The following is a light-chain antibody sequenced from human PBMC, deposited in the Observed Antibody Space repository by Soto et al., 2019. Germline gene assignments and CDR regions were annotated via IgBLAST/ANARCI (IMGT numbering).Light chain of an antibody. J-gene: IGLJ3*02. V-gene: IGLV1-44*01. CDR3: AAWDDSLSGWV. Sequence: QSVLTQPPSASGTPGQRVTISCSGSSSNIGSNTVNWYQQLPGTAPKLLIYTNNQRPSGVPGRFSGSKSGTSAPLAISGLQSEDEADYYCAAWDDSLSGWVFGGGTKLTVL. CDR1: SSNIGSNT. CDR2: TNN.